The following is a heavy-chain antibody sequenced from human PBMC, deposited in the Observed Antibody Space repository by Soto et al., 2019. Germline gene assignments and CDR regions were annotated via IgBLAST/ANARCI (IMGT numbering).Heavy chain of an antibody. CDR3: ARLEYSSSLYYYYGMDV. D-gene: IGHD6-13*01. CDR1: GYSFTSYW. V-gene: IGHV5-51*01. CDR2: IYPGDSDT. J-gene: IGHJ6*02. Sequence: GESLKISCKGSGYSFTSYWIGWVRQMPGKGLEWMGIIYPGDSDTRYSPSFQGQVTISADKSISTAYLQWSSLKASDTAMYYCARLEYSSSLYYYYGMDVWGQGTTVTVSS.